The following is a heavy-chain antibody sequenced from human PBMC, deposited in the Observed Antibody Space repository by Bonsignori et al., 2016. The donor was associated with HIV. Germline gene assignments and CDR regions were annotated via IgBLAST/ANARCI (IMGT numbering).Heavy chain of an antibody. V-gene: IGHV1-18*04. CDR2: ISANNGDT. CDR3: ARKPHQGALDI. J-gene: IGHJ3*02. Sequence: QVQLVQSGAEVKKPGASVKVPCKASGFTFTSYGFTLVRQAPGQGLEWMGWISANNGDTHYAQKVQDRVTLTTDTSTTTAYMELRSLSSDDTAVYYCARKPHQGALDIWGQGQWSPSLQ. CDR1: GFTFTSYG.